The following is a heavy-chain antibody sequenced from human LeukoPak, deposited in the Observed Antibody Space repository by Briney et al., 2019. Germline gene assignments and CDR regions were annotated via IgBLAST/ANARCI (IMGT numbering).Heavy chain of an antibody. D-gene: IGHD2-2*01. Sequence: GGSLRLSXAASGFTFSSYSMNWVRQSPGKGLEWVSSISSSSSYIYYADSVKGRFTISRDNAKNSLYLQMNSLRAEDTAVYYCARDGVVVPAAMYAFDIWGQGTMVTVSS. V-gene: IGHV3-21*01. CDR1: GFTFSSYS. CDR3: ARDGVVVPAAMYAFDI. J-gene: IGHJ3*02. CDR2: ISSSSSYI.